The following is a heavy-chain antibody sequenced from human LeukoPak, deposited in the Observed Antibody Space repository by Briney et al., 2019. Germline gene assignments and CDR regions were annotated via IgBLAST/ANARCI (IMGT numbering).Heavy chain of an antibody. Sequence: SETLSLTCAVSGGSISSSSYYWAWIRQPPGKGLEWIGSIYYSGSTYYNPSLKSRVTISVDTSKNQFSLKLSSVTAADTAVYYCARERSGSEIFARSFDIWGQGTMVTVSS. CDR2: IYYSGST. D-gene: IGHD3-3*01. CDR3: ARERSGSEIFARSFDI. J-gene: IGHJ3*02. CDR1: GGSISSSSYY. V-gene: IGHV4-39*07.